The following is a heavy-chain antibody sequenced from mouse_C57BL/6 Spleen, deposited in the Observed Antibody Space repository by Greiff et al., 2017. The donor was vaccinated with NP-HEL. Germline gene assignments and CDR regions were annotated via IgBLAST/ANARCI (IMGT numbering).Heavy chain of an antibody. J-gene: IGHJ4*01. Sequence: VQLKESGSSLVRPSQTLSLTCTVTGFSINSDCYWIWIRQFPGNKLEYIGYTFYSGITYYNPSLESRTYITRDTSKNQFSLKLSSVTTEDTATYYCARYYDYGDYYAMDYWGQGTSVTVSS. D-gene: IGHD2-4*01. CDR3: ARYYDYGDYYAMDY. V-gene: IGHV3-3*01. CDR2: TFYSGIT. CDR1: GFSINSDCY.